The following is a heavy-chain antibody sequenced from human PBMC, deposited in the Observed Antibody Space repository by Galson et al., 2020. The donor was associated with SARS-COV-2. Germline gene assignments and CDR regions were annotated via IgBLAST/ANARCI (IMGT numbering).Heavy chain of an antibody. CDR2: IYDTGST. D-gene: IGHD6-13*01. J-gene: IGHJ4*02. Sequence: SETLSLTCTVSGGSISRYYWSWIRQFTGKGLEWIGYIYDTGSTNNNPSLKSRVTISVDRSKNHFSLKLMSVTAADTAMYYCARDRGSTWRTDFDYWGQGTLVAVSS. CDR3: ARDRGSTWRTDFDY. V-gene: IGHV4-59*13. CDR1: GGSISRYY.